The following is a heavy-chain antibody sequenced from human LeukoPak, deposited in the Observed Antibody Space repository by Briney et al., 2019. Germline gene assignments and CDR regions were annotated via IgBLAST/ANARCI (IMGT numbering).Heavy chain of an antibody. J-gene: IGHJ6*03. CDR2: IYYSGST. CDR1: GGAISRSSYY. CDR3: ARVRVQYYYDSSAEYYYYMDV. Sequence: SETLSLTCTVSGGAISRSSYYWGWIRQPPGKGLEWIGSIYYSGSTYYNPSLKSRVTISVDTSKNQFSLKLSSVTAADTAVYYCARVRVQYYYDSSAEYYYYMDVWGKGTTVTVSS. D-gene: IGHD3-22*01. V-gene: IGHV4-39*07.